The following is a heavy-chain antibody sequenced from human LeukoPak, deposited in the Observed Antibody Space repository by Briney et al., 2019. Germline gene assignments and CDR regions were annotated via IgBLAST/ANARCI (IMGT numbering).Heavy chain of an antibody. CDR1: GGSISSYY. CDR3: ARAPGALGYCSGGSCYSHYYYYYMDV. D-gene: IGHD2-15*01. Sequence: SETLSLTCTVSGGSISSYYWSWIRQPPGKGLEWIGYIYYSGSTNYNPSLKSRVTISVDTSKNQFSLKLSSVTAADTAVYYCARAPGALGYCSGGSCYSHYYYYYMDVWGKGTTVTVSS. J-gene: IGHJ6*03. V-gene: IGHV4-59*01. CDR2: IYYSGST.